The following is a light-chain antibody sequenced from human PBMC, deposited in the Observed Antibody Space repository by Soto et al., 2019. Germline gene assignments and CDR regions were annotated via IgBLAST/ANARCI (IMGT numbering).Light chain of an antibody. Sequence: DIQMTQSPSSLPPSVRDRVSITFRVSQNIINYLNWYQQKPGRAPKILSYAASNLQSGVPSRFSGGGSGTDFTLTITSLQPEDFATYYCQQSYSSPWTFGQGTKGDI. J-gene: IGKJ1*01. CDR2: AAS. CDR3: QQSYSSPWT. CDR1: QNIINY. V-gene: IGKV1-39*01.